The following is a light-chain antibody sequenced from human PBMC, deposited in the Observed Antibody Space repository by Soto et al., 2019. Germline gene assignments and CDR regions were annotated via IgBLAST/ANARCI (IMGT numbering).Light chain of an antibody. Sequence: QSALTQPASVSRSPGQSITISCTGTSSDVGDYDSVSWFQQHPGKAPKLMIFEVSHRPSGVSDRFSGSKSGNTASLTISGLQAEDEADYYCSSYTSSITYVFGTGTKLTVL. V-gene: IGLV2-14*01. CDR3: SSYTSSITYV. CDR2: EVS. J-gene: IGLJ1*01. CDR1: SSDVGDYDS.